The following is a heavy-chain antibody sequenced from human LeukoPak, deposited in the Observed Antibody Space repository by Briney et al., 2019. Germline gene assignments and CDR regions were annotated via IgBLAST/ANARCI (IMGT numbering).Heavy chain of an antibody. CDR1: GYIFTNSW. J-gene: IGHJ6*02. CDR3: ARPSRITMVRGVISGYYGMDV. V-gene: IGHV5-51*01. Sequence: GESLKISCKGPGYIFTNSWIAWVRQIPGKGLERMGIIYPGDSDTRYSPSFEGQVTISADKSISTAFLQWSSLKASDTAMYYCARPSRITMVRGVISGYYGMDVWGQGTTVTVSS. CDR2: IYPGDSDT. D-gene: IGHD3-10*01.